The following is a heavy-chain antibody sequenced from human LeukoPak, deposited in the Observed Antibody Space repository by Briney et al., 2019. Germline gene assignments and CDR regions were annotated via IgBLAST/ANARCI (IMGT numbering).Heavy chain of an antibody. D-gene: IGHD3-3*01. CDR1: GGSFSGYY. CDR2: INHSGST. J-gene: IGHJ5*02. CDR3: ARGRAYYDFWSGYARDWSDP. V-gene: IGHV4-34*01. Sequence: SETLSLTCAVYGGSFSGYYWSWIRQPPGKGLEWIGEINHSGSTNYNPSLKSRVTISVDTSKNQFSLKLSSVTAADTAVYYCARGRAYYDFWSGYARDWSDPWGQGTLVTVSS.